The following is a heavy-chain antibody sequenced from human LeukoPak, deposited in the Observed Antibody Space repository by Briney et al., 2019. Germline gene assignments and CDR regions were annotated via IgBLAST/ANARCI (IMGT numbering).Heavy chain of an antibody. CDR2: IYYSGST. J-gene: IGHJ4*02. CDR1: GGSISNYY. Sequence: SETLSLTCTVSGGSISNYYWSWIRQPPGKGLEWIGYIYYSGSTTYNSSLKSRVTISLDTSQNQFSLKLTSVTPADTAVYYCARTAKYYYGSETYYFFDYWGQGTLVTVSS. CDR3: ARTAKYYYGSETYYFFDY. D-gene: IGHD3-10*01. V-gene: IGHV4-59*01.